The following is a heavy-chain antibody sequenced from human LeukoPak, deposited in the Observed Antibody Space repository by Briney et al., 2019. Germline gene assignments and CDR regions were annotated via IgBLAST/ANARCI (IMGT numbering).Heavy chain of an antibody. CDR3: AKATRVVVAATLLFDY. CDR2: ISGSGGST. CDR1: GFTFSSYA. J-gene: IGHJ4*02. V-gene: IGHV3-23*01. D-gene: IGHD2-15*01. Sequence: GGSLRLSCAASGFTFSSYAMSWVRQAPGKGLEWVSAISGSGGSTYYADSVKGRFTISRDNSKNTLYLQMNSLRAEDTAVYYCAKATRVVVAATLLFDYWGQGTLVTVSS.